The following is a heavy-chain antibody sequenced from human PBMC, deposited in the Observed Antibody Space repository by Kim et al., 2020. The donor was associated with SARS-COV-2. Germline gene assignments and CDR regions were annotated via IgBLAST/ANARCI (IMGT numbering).Heavy chain of an antibody. V-gene: IGHV4-59*01. Sequence: SETLSLTCTVSGGSISSYYWSWIRQPPGKGLEWIGYIYYSGSTNYNPSLKSRVTISVDTSKNQFSLKLSSVTAADTAVYYCARGLRYCSSTSCYGAFDIWGQGTMVTVSS. CDR3: ARGLRYCSSTSCYGAFDI. CDR2: IYYSGST. CDR1: GGSISSYY. D-gene: IGHD2-2*01. J-gene: IGHJ3*02.